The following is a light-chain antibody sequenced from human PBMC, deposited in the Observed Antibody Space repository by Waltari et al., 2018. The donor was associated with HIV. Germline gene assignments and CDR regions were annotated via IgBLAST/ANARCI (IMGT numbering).Light chain of an antibody. CDR2: LGS. V-gene: IGKV2-28*01. Sequence: EIVMTQSPLSLPVTPGEPASISCRSSQSLLNSNGYTYLDWYLQRPGQSPQLLIYLGSNRASGVPDRFSGSGAGTEGKLKSSRVEAEDVGREDGRQALQTLLTFGGGTKVEIK. J-gene: IGKJ4*01. CDR1: QSLLNSNGYTY. CDR3: RQALQTLLT.